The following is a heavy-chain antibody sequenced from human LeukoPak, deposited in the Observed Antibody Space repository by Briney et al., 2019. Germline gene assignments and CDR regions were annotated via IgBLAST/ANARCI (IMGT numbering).Heavy chain of an antibody. D-gene: IGHD6-19*01. V-gene: IGHV1-69*13. CDR1: GGTFSSYA. J-gene: IGHJ6*03. CDR2: IIPICGTA. Sequence: SVKVSCKASGGTFSSYAFSWVRQAPGQGLEWMGGIIPICGTADYAQKFQGRVTITADESTSTAYMELSSLRSEDTAVYYCARAPYSSGGSTNYYYYYYMDVWGKGTTVTVSS. CDR3: ARAPYSSGGSTNYYYYYYMDV.